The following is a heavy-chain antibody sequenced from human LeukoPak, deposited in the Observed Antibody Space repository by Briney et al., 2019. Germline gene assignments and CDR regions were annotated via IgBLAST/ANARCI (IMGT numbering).Heavy chain of an antibody. V-gene: IGHV4-39*01. D-gene: IGHD2-21*02. CDR2: IYYSGST. CDR1: GGSISSSSYY. J-gene: IGHJ4*02. CDR3: ASLGAYCGGDCYPTFEY. Sequence: NPSETLSLTCTVSGGSISSSSYYWGWIRQPPGKGLEWIGTIYYSGSTYYNPSLKSRVTISIDTSKNQFSLKLSSVTAADTAVYYCASLGAYCGGDCYPTFEYWGQGTLVTVSS.